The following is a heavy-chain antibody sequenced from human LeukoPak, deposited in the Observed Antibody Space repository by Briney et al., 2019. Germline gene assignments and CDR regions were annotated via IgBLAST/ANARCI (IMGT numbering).Heavy chain of an antibody. J-gene: IGHJ4*02. D-gene: IGHD6-19*01. CDR3: ARDVTDSSGYIDY. V-gene: IGHV3-74*01. CDR1: GLTLSNYW. CDR2: MNSDGSST. Sequence: PGGSLRLSCAASGLTLSNYWMHWVRQAPGKGLVWVSRMNSDGSSTSYADSVKGRFTISRDNAKNTLYLQMNSLRAEDTAVYYCARDVTDSSGYIDYWGQGTLVTVSS.